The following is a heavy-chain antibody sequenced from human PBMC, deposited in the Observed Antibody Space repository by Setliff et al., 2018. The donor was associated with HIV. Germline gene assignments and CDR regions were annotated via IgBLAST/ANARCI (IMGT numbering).Heavy chain of an antibody. Sequence: GASVKVSCKASGGTFSSYAISWVRQAPGQGLEWMGGIIPIFGTANYAQKFQGRVTITADESTSTAYMELSSLRSEDTAVYYCARVTTGTYYYYVDVWGKGTTVTVSS. V-gene: IGHV1-69*13. D-gene: IGHD1-7*01. CDR3: ARVTTGTYYYYVDV. J-gene: IGHJ6*03. CDR1: GGTFSSYA. CDR2: IIPIFGTA.